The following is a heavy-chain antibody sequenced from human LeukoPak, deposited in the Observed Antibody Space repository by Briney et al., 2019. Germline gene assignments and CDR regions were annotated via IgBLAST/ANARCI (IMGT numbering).Heavy chain of an antibody. CDR1: GFTFSDYY. CDR3: ARDPAMVRGVVSYYYYMDV. D-gene: IGHD3-10*01. Sequence: GGSLRLSCAASGFTFSDYYMSWIRQAPGKGLEWVSYISSSGSTIYYAGSVKGRFTISRDNAKNSLYLQMNSLRAEDTAVYYCARDPAMVRGVVSYYYYMDVWGKGTTVTISS. V-gene: IGHV3-11*01. J-gene: IGHJ6*03. CDR2: ISSSGSTI.